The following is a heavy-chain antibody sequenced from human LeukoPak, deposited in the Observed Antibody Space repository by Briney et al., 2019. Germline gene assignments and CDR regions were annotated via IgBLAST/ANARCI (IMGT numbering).Heavy chain of an antibody. CDR1: GFTFSTHA. CDR2: ISGNGRTT. CDR3: VSRGGASVFYYFDF. J-gene: IGHJ4*02. V-gene: IGHV3-23*01. Sequence: PGGSLGLSCTASGFTFSTHAMTWVRQAPGKGPEWASSISGNGRTTYYSDSVRGRFTISRDNSRNTLYLQMNSLRADDTAVYYCVSRGGASVFYYFDFWGQGTLVTVSS. D-gene: IGHD2/OR15-2a*01.